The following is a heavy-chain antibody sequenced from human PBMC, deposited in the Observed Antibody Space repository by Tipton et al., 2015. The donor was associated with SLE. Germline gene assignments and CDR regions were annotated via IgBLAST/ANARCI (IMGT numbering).Heavy chain of an antibody. CDR2: ISSYNGNK. CDR3: ARVGYSSSWAYFDD. J-gene: IGHJ4*02. Sequence: QSGAEVKKPGASVKVSCKASGYTFTSHGISWVRQAPGQGLEWMGWISSYNGNKNYAQKLQGRVTMTTDTSTSTAYMEMRGLRSDDAAVYYCARVGYSSSWAYFDDWGQGTLVTVSS. V-gene: IGHV1-18*01. CDR1: GYTFTSHG. D-gene: IGHD6-13*01.